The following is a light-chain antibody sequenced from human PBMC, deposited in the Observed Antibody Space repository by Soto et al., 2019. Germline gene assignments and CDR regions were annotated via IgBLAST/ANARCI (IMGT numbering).Light chain of an antibody. CDR2: EGS. CDR1: SSDVGSYNL. Sequence: QSALTQPASVSGSPGQSITISCTGTSSDVGSYNLVSWYQQHPGKAPKLMIYEGSKRPSGVSNRFSGSKSGNTASLTISGLHAEDEADYYCCSYAGSSTFPYVFGTGTKLTVL. J-gene: IGLJ1*01. V-gene: IGLV2-23*01. CDR3: CSYAGSSTFPYV.